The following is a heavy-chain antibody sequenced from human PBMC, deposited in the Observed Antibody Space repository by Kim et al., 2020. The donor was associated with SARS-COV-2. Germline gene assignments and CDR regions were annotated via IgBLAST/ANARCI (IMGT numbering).Heavy chain of an antibody. CDR1: GGSISSGCYY. J-gene: IGHJ4*02. V-gene: IGHV4-31*03. CDR3: ARDLDSSGYYDY. CDR2: IYYSGST. D-gene: IGHD3-22*01. Sequence: SETLSLTCTVSGGSISSGCYYWSWNRQHPGKGLEWIGYIYYSGSTYYNPSLKSRVTISVDTSKNQFSLKLSSVTAADTAVYYCARDLDSSGYYDYWGQGTLVTVSS.